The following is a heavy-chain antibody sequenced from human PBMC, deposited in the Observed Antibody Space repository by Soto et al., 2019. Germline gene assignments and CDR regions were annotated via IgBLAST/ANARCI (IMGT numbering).Heavy chain of an antibody. CDR2: IWYDGSNK. CDR1: GFTFSSYG. J-gene: IGHJ6*02. V-gene: IGHV3-33*01. CDR3: ARGGAGYGMDV. D-gene: IGHD6-19*01. Sequence: QVQLVESGGGVVQPGRSLRLSCAASGFTFSSYGMHWVRQAPGTGLEWVAVIWYDGSNKYYADSVKGRFTISRDNSKNTLYLQMNSLRAEDTAVYYCARGGAGYGMDVWGQRTLVTVSS.